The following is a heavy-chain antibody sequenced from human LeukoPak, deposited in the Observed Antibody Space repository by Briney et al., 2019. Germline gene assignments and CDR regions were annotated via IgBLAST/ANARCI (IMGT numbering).Heavy chain of an antibody. CDR1: GFTFSSYT. V-gene: IGHV3-23*01. D-gene: IGHD6-19*01. CDR3: AKSDSGWTYYYYGMDV. J-gene: IGHJ6*02. CDR2: ISGSGGST. Sequence: PGGSLRLSCTASGFTFSSYTMNWVRQAPGKGLEWVSAISGSGGSTYYADSVKGRFTISRDNSKNTLYLQMSSLRAEDTAVYYCAKSDSGWTYYYYGMDVWGQGTTVTVSS.